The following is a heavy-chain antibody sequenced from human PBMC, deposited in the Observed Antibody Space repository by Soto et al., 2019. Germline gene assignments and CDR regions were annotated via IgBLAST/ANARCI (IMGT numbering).Heavy chain of an antibody. Sequence: SETLSLTCAVSGGSISSGGYSWSWIRQPPGKGLEWIGYIYHSGSTYYNPSLKSRVTISVDRSKNQFSLKLSSVTAADTAVYYCARGTRGYSYGPEFAAAGDYYYYGMDVWGQGTTVTVSS. CDR1: GGSISSGGYS. V-gene: IGHV4-30-2*01. CDR3: ARGTRGYSYGPEFAAAGDYYYYGMDV. J-gene: IGHJ6*02. CDR2: IYHSGST. D-gene: IGHD5-18*01.